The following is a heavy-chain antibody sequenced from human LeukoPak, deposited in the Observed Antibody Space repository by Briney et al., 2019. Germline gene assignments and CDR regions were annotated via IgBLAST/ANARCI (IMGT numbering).Heavy chain of an antibody. Sequence: GGSLRISCAASGFTFSSYWMNWARQAPGKGLEWVASINHNGNVNYYVDSVKGRFTISRDNAKNSLYLQMSNLRAEDTAVYFCARGGGLDVWGQGATVTVSS. J-gene: IGHJ6*02. CDR3: ARGGGLDV. CDR1: GFTFSSYW. V-gene: IGHV3-7*03. CDR2: INHNGNVN. D-gene: IGHD3-16*01.